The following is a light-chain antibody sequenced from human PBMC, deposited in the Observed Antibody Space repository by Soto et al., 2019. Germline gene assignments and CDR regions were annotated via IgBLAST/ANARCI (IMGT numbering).Light chain of an antibody. V-gene: IGKV3-15*01. CDR1: QSISSN. CDR3: QQYNNWPFT. J-gene: IGKJ3*01. CDR2: GAS. Sequence: EIGMKQSPATLSVSPGERATLSCRASQSISSNLAWYQQKPGQAPRLLIYGASTRATGIPATFSGSGSGTEFTLTISSLQSEDFAVYYCQQYNNWPFTFGPGTKVDIK.